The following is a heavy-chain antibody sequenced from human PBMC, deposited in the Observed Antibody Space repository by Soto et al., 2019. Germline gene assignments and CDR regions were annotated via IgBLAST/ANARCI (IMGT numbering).Heavy chain of an antibody. CDR3: AKMPASLVCFDY. CDR1: GFTFSNYD. J-gene: IGHJ4*02. V-gene: IGHV3-23*01. Sequence: EVQLLESGGGLVQPGGSLRLSCAASGFTFSNYDMRWVRQAPGKGLEWVSTISGGGGRIYYADSVKGRFTISRDNSKNQLYMQMNSMRAEDTDVYYCAKMPASLVCFDYCGQGNLVTVSS. CDR2: ISGGGGRI. D-gene: IGHD2-2*01.